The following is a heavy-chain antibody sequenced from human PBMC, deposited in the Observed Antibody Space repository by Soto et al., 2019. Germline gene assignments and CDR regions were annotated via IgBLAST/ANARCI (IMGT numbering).Heavy chain of an antibody. D-gene: IGHD5-12*01. Sequence: SETLSLTCTVSGGSISSYYWSWIRQPAGKGLEWIGRIYTSGSTNYNPSLKSRVTMSVDTSKNQFSLKLSSVTAADTAVYYCAKDYSSYGGYNWFDPWGQGTLVTVSS. V-gene: IGHV4-4*07. CDR1: GGSISSYY. CDR3: AKDYSSYGGYNWFDP. CDR2: IYTSGST. J-gene: IGHJ5*02.